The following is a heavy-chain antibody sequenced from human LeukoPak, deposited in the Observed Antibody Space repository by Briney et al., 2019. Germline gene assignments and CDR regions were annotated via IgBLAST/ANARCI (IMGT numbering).Heavy chain of an antibody. CDR2: IYSGGST. V-gene: IGHV3-66*01. D-gene: IGHD3-16*01. J-gene: IGHJ4*02. CDR3: AKGGRGTYDY. Sequence: SGGSLRLSCAASGLTVSSTYMSWVRQTPGKGLEWVSVIYSGGSTYYADSVKGRFTISRDNSKNTLYLQMNSLRAEDTAVYYCAKGGRGTYDYWGQGSLVTVSS. CDR1: GLTVSSTY.